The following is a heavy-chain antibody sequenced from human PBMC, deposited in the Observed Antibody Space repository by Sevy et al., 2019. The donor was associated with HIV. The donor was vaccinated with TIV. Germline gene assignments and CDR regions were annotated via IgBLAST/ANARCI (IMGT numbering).Heavy chain of an antibody. D-gene: IGHD1-26*01. Sequence: GGSLRLSCAASGFTFISYAMGWVRQAPGQGLECVSAISGSGSTTYNADSVKSRFTISRDNSKNTLSLQMNSLRAEDTAIYYCARERSFPANNDAFDIWGQGTMVTVSS. CDR3: ARERSFPANNDAFDI. CDR1: GFTFISYA. V-gene: IGHV3-23*01. CDR2: ISGSGSTT. J-gene: IGHJ3*02.